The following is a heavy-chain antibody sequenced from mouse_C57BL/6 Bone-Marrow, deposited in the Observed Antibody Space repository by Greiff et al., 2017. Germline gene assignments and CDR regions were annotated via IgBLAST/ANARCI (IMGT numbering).Heavy chain of an antibody. CDR3: TREQLRLQLDY. D-gene: IGHD3-2*02. CDR1: GYAFSSSW. CDR2: IYPGDGDT. J-gene: IGHJ4*01. V-gene: IGHV1-82*01. Sequence: VQLQQSGPELVKPGASVKISCKASGYAFSSSWMNWVKQRPGQGLEWIGRIYPGDGDTNYNGKFKGKATLTADKSSSTAYMHLSSLTSEDSAVYFCTREQLRLQLDYWGQGTSVTVSA.